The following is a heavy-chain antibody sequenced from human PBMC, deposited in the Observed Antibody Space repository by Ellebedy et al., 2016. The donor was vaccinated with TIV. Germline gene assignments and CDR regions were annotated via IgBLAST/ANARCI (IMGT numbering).Heavy chain of an antibody. CDR2: LYPDAKT. CDR3: ARDPGGGGDFGDNWFDP. D-gene: IGHD2-21*01. V-gene: IGHV3-66*01. CDR1: GIIVSDYF. Sequence: PGGSLRLSCEASGIIVSDYFMNWVRQAPGKGLEWVSVLYPDAKTNYTDSLNGRFIVSGDSSKNTLYLQMNSLTAEDTAVYYCARDPGGGGDFGDNWFDPWGQGTLVTVSS. J-gene: IGHJ5*02.